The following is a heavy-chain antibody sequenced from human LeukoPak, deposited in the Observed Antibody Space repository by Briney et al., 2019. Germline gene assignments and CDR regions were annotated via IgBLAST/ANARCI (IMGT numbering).Heavy chain of an antibody. Sequence: GVSLRLSCAASGFTFGSYGMSWVRQAPGKGPEWVSAISGSGGSTYYADSVKGRFTISRDNSKNTLYLQMNSLRAEDTAVYYCAGYYDTSGSHAFDIWGQGTMVTVSS. CDR1: GFTFGSYG. J-gene: IGHJ3*02. CDR2: ISGSGGST. D-gene: IGHD3-22*01. CDR3: AGYYDTSGSHAFDI. V-gene: IGHV3-23*01.